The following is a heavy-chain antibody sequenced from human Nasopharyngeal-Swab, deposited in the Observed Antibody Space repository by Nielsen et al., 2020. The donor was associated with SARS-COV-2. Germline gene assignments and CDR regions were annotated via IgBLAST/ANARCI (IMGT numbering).Heavy chain of an antibody. V-gene: IGHV4-59*01. J-gene: IGHJ3*02. CDR2: IYYSGST. CDR3: ARGLVPGAFDI. D-gene: IGHD6-19*01. CDR1: GGPISSYY. Sequence: SETLSLTCTVSGGPISSYYWSWIRQPPGKGLEWIGYIYYSGSTNYNPSLKSRVTISVDTSKNQFSLKLSSVTAADTAVYYCARGLVPGAFDIWGQGTMVTVSS.